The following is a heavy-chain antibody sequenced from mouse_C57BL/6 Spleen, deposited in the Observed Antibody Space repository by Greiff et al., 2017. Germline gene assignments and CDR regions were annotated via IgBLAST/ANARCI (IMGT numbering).Heavy chain of an antibody. D-gene: IGHD1-1*01. J-gene: IGHJ4*01. V-gene: IGHV5-9*01. CDR1: GFTFSSYT. CDR3: ARPYLSDAMDY. Sequence: EVQLQESGGGLVKPGGSLKLSCAASGFTFSSYTMSWVRQTPEKRLEWVATISGGGGNTYYPDSVKGRFTISRDNAKNTLYLQMSSLRSEDTALYYCARPYLSDAMDYWGQGTSVTVSS. CDR2: ISGGGGNT.